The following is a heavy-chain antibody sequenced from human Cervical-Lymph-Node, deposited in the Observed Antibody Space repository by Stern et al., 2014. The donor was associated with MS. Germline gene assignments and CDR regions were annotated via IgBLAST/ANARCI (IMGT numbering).Heavy chain of an antibody. CDR1: GFNFDDYG. Sequence: VQLVQSGGGLVQPGRSLRLSCAASGFNFDDYGMHWVRQAPGKGLEWGSGISWNSDKIVYAESVKGRFTISRDNAKDSLYLQMDSLRVEDTALYYCAKDRTSSSWGVDYWGQGTLVTVSS. CDR2: ISWNSDKI. V-gene: IGHV3-9*01. CDR3: AKDRTSSSWGVDY. D-gene: IGHD6-13*01. J-gene: IGHJ4*02.